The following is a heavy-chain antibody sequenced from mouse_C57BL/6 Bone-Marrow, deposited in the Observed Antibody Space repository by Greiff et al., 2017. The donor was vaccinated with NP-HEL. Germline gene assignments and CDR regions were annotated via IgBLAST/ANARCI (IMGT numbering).Heavy chain of an antibody. V-gene: IGHV1-72*01. CDR3: ARDDGSYYFDY. Sequence: VQLQQPGAELVKNGEEGKRGGRVSGYTFTSYWMHWVKQRPGRGLEWIGRIDPNSGGTKYNEKFKSKATLTVDKPSSTAYMQLSSLTSEDSAVYYCARDDGSYYFDYWGQGTTLTVSS. J-gene: IGHJ2*01. D-gene: IGHD2-3*01. CDR1: GYTFTSYW. CDR2: IDPNSGGT.